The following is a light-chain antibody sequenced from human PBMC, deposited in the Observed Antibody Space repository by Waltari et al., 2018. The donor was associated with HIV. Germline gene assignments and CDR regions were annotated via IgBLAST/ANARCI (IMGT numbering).Light chain of an antibody. V-gene: IGKV1-33*01. CDR1: EDIKKN. CDR3: QQYDNLKT. J-gene: IGKJ1*01. CDR2: DAS. Sequence: DIQMTQSPPSLSASVGDRVTITCQASEDIKKNVNWYQVKPWKAPNLLIYDASHLERGVPSRFSGSGSGTDFTFTISSLQSEDFATYYCQQYDNLKTFGQGTKV.